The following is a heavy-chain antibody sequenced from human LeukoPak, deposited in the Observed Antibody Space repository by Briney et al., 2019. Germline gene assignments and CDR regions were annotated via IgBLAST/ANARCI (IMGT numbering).Heavy chain of an antibody. Sequence: GGSLRLSCAASGFTFSDSWMSWVRQAPGKGLEWVANVNPDGSVKDYVDSVKGRFTISRDNAGNSLYLQMSSLRAEDTAVYYCATYTHWVAGDVWGQGTTVTVSS. D-gene: IGHD3-16*01. J-gene: IGHJ6*02. V-gene: IGHV3-7*01. CDR1: GFTFSDSW. CDR3: ATYTHWVAGDV. CDR2: VNPDGSVK.